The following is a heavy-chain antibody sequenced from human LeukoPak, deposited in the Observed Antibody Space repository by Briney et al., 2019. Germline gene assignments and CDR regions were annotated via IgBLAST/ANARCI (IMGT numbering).Heavy chain of an antibody. Sequence: GRSLRLSCAASGFTFSSYGMHWVRQAPGKGLEWVAVISYDGSNKYYADSVKGRFTISRDNSKNTLYLQMNSLRAEDTAVYYCARGYGYSYGYYFDYWGQGTLVTVSS. CDR1: GFTFSSYG. CDR2: ISYDGSNK. J-gene: IGHJ4*02. V-gene: IGHV3-30*03. D-gene: IGHD5-18*01. CDR3: ARGYGYSYGYYFDY.